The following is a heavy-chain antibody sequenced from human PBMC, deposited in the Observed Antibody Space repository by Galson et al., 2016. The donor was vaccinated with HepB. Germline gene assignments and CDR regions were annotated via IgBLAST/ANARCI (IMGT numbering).Heavy chain of an antibody. CDR3: ARQTKQGPLEY. V-gene: IGHV5-51*01. CDR2: IFPGDSDT. Sequence: SGAEVKKPGESLRISCEASGYSFPTRWIGWVRQLPGKGLEWMGMIFPGDSDTRYSPSFQGHVTISADKSSTTAYLQWTNLKASDTAVYYCARQTKQGPLEYWGQGTLVTVSS. CDR1: GYSFPTRW. J-gene: IGHJ4*02. D-gene: IGHD1-14*01.